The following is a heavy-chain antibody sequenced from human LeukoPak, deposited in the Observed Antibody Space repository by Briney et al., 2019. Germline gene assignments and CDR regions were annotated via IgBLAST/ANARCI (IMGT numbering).Heavy chain of an antibody. Sequence: SVKVSCKASGFTFTSSAMQWVRQARGQRLEWIGWIVVGSGNTNYAQKFQERVTITRDMSTSTAYMELSSLRSEDTAVYYCAAGHSTVTTEVSYYMDVWGKGTTITVTS. CDR1: GFTFTSSA. CDR3: AAGHSTVTTEVSYYMDV. CDR2: IVVGSGNT. V-gene: IGHV1-58*02. D-gene: IGHD4-17*01. J-gene: IGHJ6*03.